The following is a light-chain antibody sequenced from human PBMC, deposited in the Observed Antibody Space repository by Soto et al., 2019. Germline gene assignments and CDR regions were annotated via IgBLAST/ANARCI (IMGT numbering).Light chain of an antibody. Sequence: EIVLTQSPATLSLSPGERATLSCRASQSVSSFLAWYQQKHGQAPRLLIYDASNRATGIPARFSGSGSGTDFTLNISSLEPEDFAVYYCQQRSNWPPTFGGGTKVEIK. CDR1: QSVSSF. V-gene: IGKV3-11*01. J-gene: IGKJ4*01. CDR2: DAS. CDR3: QQRSNWPPT.